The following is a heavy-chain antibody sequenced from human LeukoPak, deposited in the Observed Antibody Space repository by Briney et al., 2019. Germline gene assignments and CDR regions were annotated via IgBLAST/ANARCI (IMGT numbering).Heavy chain of an antibody. D-gene: IGHD3-9*01. J-gene: IGHJ6*02. CDR2: ISWNSGSI. Sequence: TGGSLKLSCAASGFSFSDYWMNWVRQAPGKGLEWVSGISWNSGSIGYADSVKGRFTISRDNAKNSLYLQMNSLRAEDTALYYCARAKYYDILTGSHYGMDVWGQGTTVTVSS. CDR1: GFSFSDYW. V-gene: IGHV3-9*01. CDR3: ARAKYYDILTGSHYGMDV.